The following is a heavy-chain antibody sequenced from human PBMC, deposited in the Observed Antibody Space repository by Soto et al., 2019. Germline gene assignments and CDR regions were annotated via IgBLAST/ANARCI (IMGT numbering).Heavy chain of an antibody. CDR3: AKDSLDIVVVAESNPGDY. CDR2: ISYDGSNK. V-gene: IGHV3-30*18. CDR1: GFTFSSYG. D-gene: IGHD2-15*01. Sequence: QVQLVESGGGVVQPGRSLRLSCAASGFTFSSYGMHWVRQAPGKGLEWVAVISYDGSNKYYADSVKGRFTISSDNSKNTLYLQMNSLRAEDTAVYYCAKDSLDIVVVAESNPGDYWGQGTLVTVSS. J-gene: IGHJ4*02.